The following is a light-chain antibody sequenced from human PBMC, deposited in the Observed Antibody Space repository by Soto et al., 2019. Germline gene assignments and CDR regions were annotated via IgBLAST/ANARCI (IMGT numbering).Light chain of an antibody. J-gene: IGLJ1*01. CDR3: AAWDDSLSGPLYV. CDR2: RNI. Sequence: QSVLTQPPSASGTPGQRVTTSCSGRSSKIGIIFFYWYQHLPGTAPKLLIYRNIQRPSGVLDRFSGSKSGTSASLAIIGFRSEDEADYYCAAWDDSLSGPLYVFGTGTKVTVL. V-gene: IGLV1-47*01. CDR1: SSKIGIIF.